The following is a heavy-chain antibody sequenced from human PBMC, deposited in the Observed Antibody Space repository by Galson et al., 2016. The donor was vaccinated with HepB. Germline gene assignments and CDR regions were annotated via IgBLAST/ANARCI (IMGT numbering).Heavy chain of an antibody. V-gene: IGHV3-23*01. J-gene: IGHJ4*02. CDR2: ISGDGINT. Sequence: SLRLSCAASGFPLNNFAMSWVRQAPGKGLEWVSTISGDGINTHYADSVKDRFTISKDNSKNTLYLLLSSLRAEDTAVYYCAKGGAYDSWGQGTLVTVSS. CDR3: AKGGAYDS. CDR1: GFPLNNFA.